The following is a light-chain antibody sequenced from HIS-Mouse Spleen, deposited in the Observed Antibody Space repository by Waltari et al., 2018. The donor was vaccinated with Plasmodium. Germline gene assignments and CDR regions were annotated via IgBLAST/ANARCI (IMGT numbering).Light chain of an antibody. CDR2: QDS. V-gene: IGLV3-1*01. J-gene: IGLJ1*01. CDR3: QAWDSSTDYV. Sequence: SYELTQPPSVSVSPGQTASIPCSGDNLGDKYACWYQQKPGQSPVLVIYQDSKRPQGIPERFSGSNSGNTATLTISGTQAMDEADYYCQAWDSSTDYVFGTGTKVTVL. CDR1: NLGDKY.